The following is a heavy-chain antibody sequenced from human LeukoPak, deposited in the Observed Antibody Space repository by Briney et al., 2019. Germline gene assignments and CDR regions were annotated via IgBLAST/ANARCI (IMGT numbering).Heavy chain of an antibody. J-gene: IGHJ3*02. V-gene: IGHV4-39*01. CDR2: IYYSGST. Sequence: PSETLSLTCTVSGGSISSSSYYWGWIRQPPGKGLEWIGSIYYSGSTYYIPSLKSRVTISVDTSKNQFSLKLSSMTAADTAVYYCARHRIAAVDDAFDIWGQGTMVTLSS. CDR3: ARHRIAAVDDAFDI. CDR1: GGSISSSSYY. D-gene: IGHD6-13*01.